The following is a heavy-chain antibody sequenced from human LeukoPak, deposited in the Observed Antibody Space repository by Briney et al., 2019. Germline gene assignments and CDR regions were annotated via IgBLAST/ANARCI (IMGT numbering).Heavy chain of an antibody. V-gene: IGHV4-34*01. Sequence: PSETLSLTCAVYVGSFSGYYWSWIRQPPGKGLEWIGEINHSGSTNYNSSLKSRVTISVDTSKNQFSLKLSSVTAADTAVYYCATGGAARPGANWFDPWGQGTLVTVSS. J-gene: IGHJ5*02. CDR3: ATGGAARPGANWFDP. CDR1: VGSFSGYY. CDR2: INHSGST. D-gene: IGHD6-6*01.